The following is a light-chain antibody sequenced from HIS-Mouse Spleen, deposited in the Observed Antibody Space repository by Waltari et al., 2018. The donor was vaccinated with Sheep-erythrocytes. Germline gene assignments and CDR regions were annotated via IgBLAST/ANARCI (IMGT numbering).Light chain of an antibody. CDR1: SSNIGSNY. CDR3: CSYAGSYNHV. J-gene: IGLJ1*01. Sequence: QSVLTQPPSASGTPGQRGTISCSGSSSNIGSNYVYWYQQLPETAPKLLIYRNNQRPSGVPDRFSGSKSGNTASLTISGLQAEDEADYYCCSYAGSYNHVFATGTKVTVL. CDR2: RNN. V-gene: IGLV1-47*01.